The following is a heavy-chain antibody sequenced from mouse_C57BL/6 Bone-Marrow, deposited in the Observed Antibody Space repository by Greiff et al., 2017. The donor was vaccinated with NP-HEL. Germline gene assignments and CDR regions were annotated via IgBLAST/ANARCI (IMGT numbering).Heavy chain of an antibody. D-gene: IGHD4-1*02. CDR2: INPYNGGT. Sequence: VQLKQSGPVLVKPGASVKMSCKASGYTFTDYYMNWVKQSHGKSLEWIGVINPYNGGTSYNQKFKGKATLPVAKSSSPAYMELNSLTYEDSAVYYCARSPNWDGWFAYWGQGTLVTVSA. J-gene: IGHJ3*01. CDR3: ARSPNWDGWFAY. V-gene: IGHV1-19*01. CDR1: GYTFTDYY.